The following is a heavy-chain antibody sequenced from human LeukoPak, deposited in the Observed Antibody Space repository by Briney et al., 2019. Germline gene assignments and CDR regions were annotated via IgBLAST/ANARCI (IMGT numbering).Heavy chain of an antibody. J-gene: IGHJ4*02. V-gene: IGHV1-2*06. CDR2: INPNSGGT. D-gene: IGHD6-19*01. Sequence: ASVKVSCKASGYTFTGYYMHWVRQAPGQGLEWMGRINPNSGGTKYAQKFQGRVTMTRDTSISTAYMEPTRMTSDDTAIYYCARDSPIAVSGTYDYWGQGTLVTVSS. CDR3: ARDSPIAVSGTYDY. CDR1: GYTFTGYY.